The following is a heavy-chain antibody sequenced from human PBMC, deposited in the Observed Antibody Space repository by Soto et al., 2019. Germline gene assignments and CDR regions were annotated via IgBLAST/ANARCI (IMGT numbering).Heavy chain of an antibody. CDR3: ARAIYDSSGYYYVGRWFDP. Sequence: SETLSLTCTVSGGSISSGDYYWSWIRQPPGKGLEWIGYIYYSGSTYYNPSLKSRVTISVDTSKNQFSLKLSSVTAADTAVYYCARAIYDSSGYYYVGRWFDPWGQGTLVTVSS. CDR1: GGSISSGDYY. D-gene: IGHD3-22*01. CDR2: IYYSGST. V-gene: IGHV4-30-4*01. J-gene: IGHJ5*02.